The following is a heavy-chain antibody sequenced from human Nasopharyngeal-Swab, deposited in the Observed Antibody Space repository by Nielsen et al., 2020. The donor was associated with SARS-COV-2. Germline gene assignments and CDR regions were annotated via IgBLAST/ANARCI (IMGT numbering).Heavy chain of an antibody. D-gene: IGHD6-6*01. Sequence: RQAPGKGLEWIGYIYHSGSTYYNPSLKSRVTISVDRSKNQFSLKLSSVTAADTAVYYCARALGSIAARPRFDPWGQGTLVTV. CDR3: ARALGSIAARPRFDP. CDR2: IYHSGST. J-gene: IGHJ5*02. V-gene: IGHV4-30-2*01.